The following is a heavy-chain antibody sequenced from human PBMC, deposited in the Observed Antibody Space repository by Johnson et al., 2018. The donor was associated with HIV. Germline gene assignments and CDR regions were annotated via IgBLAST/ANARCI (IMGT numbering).Heavy chain of an antibody. J-gene: IGHJ3*02. CDR1: GFTFSSYD. CDR3: ARGESTTGAFDI. V-gene: IGHV3-13*01. CDR2: IGTAGDT. Sequence: EVQLVESGGGLVQPGGSLRLSCAASGFTFSSYDMHWVRQETGKGLEWVSTIGTAGDTYYPGSVKGRLTISRENAKNSLFLQINSLRAGDTAVYYCARGESTTGAFDIWGQGTMVTVSS. D-gene: IGHD4-17*01.